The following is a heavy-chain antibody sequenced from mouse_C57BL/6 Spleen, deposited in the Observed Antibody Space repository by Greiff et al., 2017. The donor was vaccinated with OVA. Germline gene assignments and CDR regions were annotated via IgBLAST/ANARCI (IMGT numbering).Heavy chain of an antibody. CDR2: IHPSDSDT. CDR1: GYTFTSYW. Sequence: QVQLQQSGAELVKPGASVKVSCKASGYTFTSYWMHWVKQRPGQGLEWIGRIHPSDSDTNYNQKFKGKATLTVDKSSSTAYMQLSSLTSEDSAVYYCAAPYPGAWFAYWGQGTLVTVSA. J-gene: IGHJ3*01. V-gene: IGHV1-74*01. D-gene: IGHD2-10*01. CDR3: AAPYPGAWFAY.